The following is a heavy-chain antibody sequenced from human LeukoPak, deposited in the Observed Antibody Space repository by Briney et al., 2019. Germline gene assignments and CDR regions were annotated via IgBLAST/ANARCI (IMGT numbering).Heavy chain of an antibody. J-gene: IGHJ4*02. CDR3: ARLFGTDFWSGYSTHFDY. V-gene: IGHV3-7*01. D-gene: IGHD3-3*01. CDR1: GFSFTNYW. CDR2: MKQDGSQI. Sequence: PGGSLRLSCEASGFSFTNYWMSWVRQAPGKGLEWVASMKQDGSQIYYVYSVKGRFTISRDNAKRSLFLQMNILRAEDTAVYFCARLFGTDFWSGYSTHFDYWGRGTLVTVSS.